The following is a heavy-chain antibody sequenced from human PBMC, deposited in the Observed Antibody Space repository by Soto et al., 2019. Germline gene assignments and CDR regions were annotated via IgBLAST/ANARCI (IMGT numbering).Heavy chain of an antibody. CDR2: IYGGGGGET. CDR1: GFPFSTYT. J-gene: IGHJ4*02. Sequence: EVQLVESGGGLIQPGGSLRLSCAASGFPFSTYTMSWVLQAPGKGLEWVSGIYGGGGGETFYAMSVRGRFTISRDNSNSMLYLQMNSLRAEDTAIYYWAKDRHPDGRWPFVQWGRGTLITVSS. V-gene: IGHV3-23*04. CDR3: AKDRHPDGRWPFVQ. D-gene: IGHD2-8*01.